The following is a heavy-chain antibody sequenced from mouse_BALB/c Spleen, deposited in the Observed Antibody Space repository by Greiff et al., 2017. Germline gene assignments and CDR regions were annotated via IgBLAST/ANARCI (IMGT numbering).Heavy chain of an antibody. D-gene: IGHD1-1*01. J-gene: IGHJ2*01. Sequence: EVKLMESGPGLVKPSQSLSLTCTVTGYSITSDYAWNWIRQFPGNKLEWMGYISYSGSTSYNPSLKSRISITRDTSKNQFFLQLNSVTTEDTATYYCARSITTVYFDDWGQGTTLTVSS. CDR2: ISYSGST. CDR1: GYSITSDYA. CDR3: ARSITTVYFDD. V-gene: IGHV3-2*02.